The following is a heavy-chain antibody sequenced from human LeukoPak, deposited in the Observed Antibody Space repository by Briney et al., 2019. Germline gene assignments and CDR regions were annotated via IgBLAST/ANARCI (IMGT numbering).Heavy chain of an antibody. CDR1: GYTFTSYG. V-gene: IGHV1-69*13. Sequence: GASVTVSCTASGYTFTSYGISWVRQAPGQGLEWMGGIIPIFGTANYAQKFQGRVTITADESTSTAYMELSSLRSEDTAVYYCAREERAVGAVRGFDYWGQGTLVTVSS. D-gene: IGHD1-26*01. J-gene: IGHJ4*02. CDR2: IIPIFGTA. CDR3: AREERAVGAVRGFDY.